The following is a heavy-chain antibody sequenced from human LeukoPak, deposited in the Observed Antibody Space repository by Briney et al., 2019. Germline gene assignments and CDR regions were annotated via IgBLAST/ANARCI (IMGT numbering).Heavy chain of an antibody. J-gene: IGHJ4*02. CDR2: ISTNSGAI. CDR1: GFTFSSYG. D-gene: IGHD1-26*01. V-gene: IGHV3-48*01. CDR3: ARDWSWSFDY. Sequence: GGSLGLSCTASGFTFSSYGMHWVRQAPEEGLEWVSFISTNSGAIYYADSVKGRFTISRDNAKNSLYLQMNSLRAGDTAVYYCARDWSWSFDYWGQGALVTVSS.